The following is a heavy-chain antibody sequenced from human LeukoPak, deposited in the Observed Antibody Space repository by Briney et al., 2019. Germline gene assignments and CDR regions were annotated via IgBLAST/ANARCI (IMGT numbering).Heavy chain of an antibody. D-gene: IGHD3-22*01. Sequence: PGGSLRLSCAASGFTFSSYAMSWVRQAPGKGLEWVSAISGSGGSTYYADSVKGRFTISRDNSKNTLYLQMNSLRAEDTAVYYCAKGLSYYYDSSGKAFDYWAREPWSPSPQ. J-gene: IGHJ4*02. CDR2: ISGSGGST. CDR3: AKGLSYYYDSSGKAFDY. CDR1: GFTFSSYA. V-gene: IGHV3-23*01.